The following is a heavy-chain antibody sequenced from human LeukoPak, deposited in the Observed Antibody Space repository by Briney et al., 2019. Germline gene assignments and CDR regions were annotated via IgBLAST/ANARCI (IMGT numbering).Heavy chain of an antibody. Sequence: GGSLRLSCAASGFTFSSYAMSWVRQAPGKGLEWVSAISGSGGSTYYADSVKGRFTISRDNSKNTLYLQMNSLRAEDTAVYYCASPGEYCSSTSCRKNLDYWGQGTLVTVSS. CDR3: ASPGEYCSSTSCRKNLDY. D-gene: IGHD2-2*01. V-gene: IGHV3-23*01. CDR1: GFTFSSYA. J-gene: IGHJ4*02. CDR2: ISGSGGST.